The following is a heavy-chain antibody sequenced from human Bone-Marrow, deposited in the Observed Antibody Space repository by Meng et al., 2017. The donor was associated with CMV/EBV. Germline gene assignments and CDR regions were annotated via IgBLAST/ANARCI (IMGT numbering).Heavy chain of an antibody. Sequence: ASVKVSCKASGYTFTSYYMHWVRQAPGQGLEWMGIINPSGGSTSYAQKFQGRVTMTRDTSTSTVYMELSSLRSEDTAVYYCARDVPDLYSGSYCADYWGQGTLVTVS. CDR1: GYTFTSYY. CDR3: ARDVPDLYSGSYCADY. J-gene: IGHJ4*02. CDR2: INPSGGST. V-gene: IGHV1-46*01. D-gene: IGHD1-26*01.